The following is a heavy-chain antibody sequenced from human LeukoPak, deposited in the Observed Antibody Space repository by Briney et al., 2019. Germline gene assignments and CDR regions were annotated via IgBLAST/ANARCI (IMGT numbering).Heavy chain of an antibody. CDR2: IWSDASNQ. V-gene: IGHV3-33*01. CDR3: ATERDSSWTFDS. CDR1: GFSFSTYA. D-gene: IGHD6-13*01. J-gene: IGHJ4*02. Sequence: GTSLRLSCAASGFSFSTYAMHWVRQAPGKGLDWVAMIWSDASNQYYADSVKGRFTISRDNSKNMLYLQLNSLRAEDTAVYYCATERDSSWTFDSWGQGTLVTVSS.